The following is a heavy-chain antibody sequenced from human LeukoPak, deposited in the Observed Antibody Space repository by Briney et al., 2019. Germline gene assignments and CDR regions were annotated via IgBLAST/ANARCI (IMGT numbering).Heavy chain of an antibody. D-gene: IGHD2-15*01. V-gene: IGHV3-21*01. Sequence: PAGSLRLSCAASGFIFSTYSMNWIRQAPGKGLEWVSSISGSGSYKHYADSVKGRFTISRDNGKNSLFLQMKSLRAEDTAVYYCASDQGYCSGDSCPYGMDVWGQGTTVTVSS. CDR1: GFIFSTYS. CDR2: ISGSGSYK. J-gene: IGHJ6*02. CDR3: ASDQGYCSGDSCPYGMDV.